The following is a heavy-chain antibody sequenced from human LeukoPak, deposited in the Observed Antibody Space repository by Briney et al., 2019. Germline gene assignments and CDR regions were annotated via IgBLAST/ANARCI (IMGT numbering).Heavy chain of an antibody. J-gene: IGHJ6*02. CDR2: ITTSSSYI. CDR1: GFSFGSYD. Sequence: PGGSLRLSCAASGFSFGSYDMNWVRQAPGKGLEWVSSITTSSSYIYYADSVKGRFTVSRDNAKNSLYLQMNSLRVEDTAVYYCASHIVVVTAIRYYAMDVWGQGTTVTVSS. V-gene: IGHV3-21*01. D-gene: IGHD2-2*01. CDR3: ASHIVVVTAIRYYAMDV.